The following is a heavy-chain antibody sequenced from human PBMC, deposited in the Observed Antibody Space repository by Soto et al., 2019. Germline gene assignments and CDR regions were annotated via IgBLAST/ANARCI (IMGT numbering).Heavy chain of an antibody. D-gene: IGHD6-19*01. CDR3: AREYSSGWHKWFDP. CDR1: GGSISSGGYS. CDR2: IYHSGST. Sequence: QLQLQESGSGLVKSSQTLSLTCAVSGGSISSGGYSWSWIRQPPGKGLEWIGYIYHSGSTYYNPFLKSRVAMSVDRSKNQFSLKLSSVTAADTAVYYCAREYSSGWHKWFDPWGQGTLVTVSS. J-gene: IGHJ5*02. V-gene: IGHV4-30-2*01.